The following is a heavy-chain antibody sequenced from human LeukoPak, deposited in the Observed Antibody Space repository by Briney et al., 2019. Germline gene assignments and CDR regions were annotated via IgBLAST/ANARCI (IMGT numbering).Heavy chain of an antibody. J-gene: IGHJ4*02. CDR2: ISGSGGST. V-gene: IGHV3-23*01. D-gene: IGHD3-22*01. CDR1: GFTFSRNG. CDR3: AKEIGRPYYYDSSGYKGPFDY. Sequence: GGTLRLSCAASGFTFSRNGMTWVRQAPGKGLEWVSAISGSGGSTYYADSVKGRFTISRDNSKNTLYLQMNSLRAEDTAVYYCAKEIGRPYYYDSSGYKGPFDYWGQGTLVTVSS.